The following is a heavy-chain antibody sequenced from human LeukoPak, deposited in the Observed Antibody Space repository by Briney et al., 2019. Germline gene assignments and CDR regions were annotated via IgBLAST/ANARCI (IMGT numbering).Heavy chain of an antibody. D-gene: IGHD4-11*01. CDR1: AGSFSGYY. J-gene: IGHJ4*02. CDR3: ASRGGYSNYWGRSFDY. Sequence: SETLSLTCAVYAGSFSGYYWSWIRQPPGKGLEWIGEIHHSGSTNYNPSLKSRVTISVDTSKNQFSLKLSSVTAADTAVYYCASRGGYSNYWGRSFDYWGQGTLVTVSS. V-gene: IGHV4-34*01. CDR2: IHHSGST.